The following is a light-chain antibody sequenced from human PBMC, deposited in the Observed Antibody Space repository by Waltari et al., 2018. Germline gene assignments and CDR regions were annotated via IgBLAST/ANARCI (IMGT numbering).Light chain of an antibody. CDR1: PELSHN. CDR3: QQYDKLPALT. J-gene: IGKJ4*01. CDR2: DAS. V-gene: IGKV1-33*01. Sequence: QKRPELSHNFNVYQQKPGNAPELLIYDASNFETAVPPRFSGSGSETDFTFTSSSLQPEDIATYYCQQYDKLPALTFGGGTKVEIK.